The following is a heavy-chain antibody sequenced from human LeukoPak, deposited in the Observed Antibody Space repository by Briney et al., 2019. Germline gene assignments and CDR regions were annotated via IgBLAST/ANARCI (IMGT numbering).Heavy chain of an antibody. CDR1: GGSISSSSYY. CDR2: IYYSGST. Sequence: KPSETLSLTCTVSGGSISSSSYYWGWIRQPPGKGLEWIGSIYYSGSTYYNPSLKSRVTISVDTSKNQFSLKLSSVTAADTAVYYCARQGTSVQLELVDPVDYYYYYGMDVWGQGTTVTVSS. V-gene: IGHV4-39*01. D-gene: IGHD1-1*01. J-gene: IGHJ6*02. CDR3: ARQGTSVQLELVDPVDYYYYYGMDV.